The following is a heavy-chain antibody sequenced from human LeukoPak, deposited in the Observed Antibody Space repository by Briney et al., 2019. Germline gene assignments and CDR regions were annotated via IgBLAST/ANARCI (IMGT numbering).Heavy chain of an antibody. Sequence: GASVNVSCKASGYTFTSYGISWVRQAPGQGLEWMGWISAYNGNTNYAQKLQGRVTMTTDTSTSTAYMELRSLRSDDTAVYYCARDHIYYDFWSGYYPRNWFDPWGQGTLVTVSS. CDR3: ARDHIYYDFWSGYYPRNWFDP. V-gene: IGHV1-18*01. D-gene: IGHD3-3*01. CDR1: GYTFTSYG. J-gene: IGHJ5*02. CDR2: ISAYNGNT.